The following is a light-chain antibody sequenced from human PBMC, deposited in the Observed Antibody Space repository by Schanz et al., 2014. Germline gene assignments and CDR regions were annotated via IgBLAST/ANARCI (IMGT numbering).Light chain of an antibody. CDR2: AAY. Sequence: DIQLTQSPSSLSASVGDRVTITCRASQSVNTYLHWYQQKPGKAPTLLIYAAYSLQSGVPSRFSGRGSGTEFTLTISTLQPEDFATYYCQQSYNTPGTFGQGTRLEMK. CDR1: QSVNTY. J-gene: IGKJ5*01. CDR3: QQSYNTPGT. V-gene: IGKV1-39*01.